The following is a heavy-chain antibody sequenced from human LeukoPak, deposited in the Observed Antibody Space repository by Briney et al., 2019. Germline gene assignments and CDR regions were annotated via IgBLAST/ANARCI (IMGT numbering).Heavy chain of an antibody. CDR2: IIPIRGIA. J-gene: IGHJ4*02. D-gene: IGHD6-13*01. Sequence: ASVKVSCKASGGTFSSYTISWVRQAPGQGLEWMGRIIPIRGIANYAQKFQGRVTITADKSTSTAYMELSSLRSEDTAVYYCARRETGASSWHGDYWGQGTLVTVSS. V-gene: IGHV1-69*02. CDR3: ARRETGASSWHGDY. CDR1: GGTFSSYT.